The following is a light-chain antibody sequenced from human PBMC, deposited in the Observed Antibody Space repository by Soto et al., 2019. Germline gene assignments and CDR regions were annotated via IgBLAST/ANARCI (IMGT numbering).Light chain of an antibody. V-gene: IGKV3-20*01. Sequence: IALTQSPGTLSLSPGERATLSCRASQTVSSSYLTWYQQKPGQAPRLLIYGASTRATGIPDRFSGSGSGTDFTLTISRLETEDFSVYHCQHLKNFGQGTKVEIK. CDR2: GAS. CDR1: QTVSSSY. J-gene: IGKJ1*01. CDR3: QHLKN.